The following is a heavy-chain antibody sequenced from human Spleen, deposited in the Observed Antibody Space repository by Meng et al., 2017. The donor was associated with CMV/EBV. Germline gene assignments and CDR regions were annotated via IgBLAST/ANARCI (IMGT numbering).Heavy chain of an antibody. CDR3: ARVLSLRGAVAGLSYYYGMDV. J-gene: IGHJ6*02. Sequence: ASVKVSCKASGYTFTGYYMHWVRQAPGQGLEWMGWINPNSGGTNYAQKFQGRVTMTRDPSISTAYMELSRLRSDDTAVYYCARVLSLRGAVAGLSYYYGMDVWGQGTTVTVSS. V-gene: IGHV1-2*02. D-gene: IGHD6-19*01. CDR2: INPNSGGT. CDR1: GYTFTGYY.